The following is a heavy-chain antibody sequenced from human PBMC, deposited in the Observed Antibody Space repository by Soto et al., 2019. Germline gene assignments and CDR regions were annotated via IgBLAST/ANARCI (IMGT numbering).Heavy chain of an antibody. CDR3: ARDSCSGGSCYGDAFDI. CDR2: ISGSGGST. Sequence: PGGSLRLSCAASGFTFSSYAMSWVRQAPGKGLEWVSAISGSGGSTYYADSVKGRFTISRDNSKNTLYLQMNSLRAEDTAVYYCARDSCSGGSCYGDAFDIWGQGTMVT. J-gene: IGHJ3*02. V-gene: IGHV3-23*01. D-gene: IGHD2-15*01. CDR1: GFTFSSYA.